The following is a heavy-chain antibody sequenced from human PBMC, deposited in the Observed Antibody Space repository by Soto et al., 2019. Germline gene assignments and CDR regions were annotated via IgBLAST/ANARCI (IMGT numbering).Heavy chain of an antibody. CDR1: GFTFSSYS. D-gene: IGHD1-26*01. CDR2: ISSSSSYI. V-gene: IGHV3-21*01. CDR3: ARERRSGSYENPLDY. J-gene: IGHJ4*02. Sequence: GGFLRLSCAASGFTFSSYSMNWVRQAPGKGLEWVSSISSSSSYIYYADSVKGRFTISRDNAKNSLYLQMNSLRAEDTAVYYCARERRSGSYENPLDYWGQGTLVTVSS.